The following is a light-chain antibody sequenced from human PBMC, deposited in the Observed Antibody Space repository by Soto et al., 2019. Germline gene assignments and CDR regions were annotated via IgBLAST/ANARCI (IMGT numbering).Light chain of an antibody. CDR3: AAWDDSLNGVL. J-gene: IGLJ2*01. CDR2: SDN. CDR1: RSNIGSNT. V-gene: IGLV1-44*01. Sequence: QSVLTQPPSASGTPGQRVTISCSGSRSNIGSNTVNWYQQLPGTAPKLLIYSDNQRPSGVPDRFSGSKSGTSASLAISGLQSDYEADYYCAAWDDSLNGVLFGGGTKLTVL.